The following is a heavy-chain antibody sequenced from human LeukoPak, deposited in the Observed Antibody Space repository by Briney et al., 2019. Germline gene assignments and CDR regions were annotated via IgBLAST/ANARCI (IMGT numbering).Heavy chain of an antibody. CDR3: AKGSDYDPPYYYYYMDV. CDR2: ISGGGGST. CDR1: GFTFNNYG. D-gene: IGHD5-12*01. J-gene: IGHJ6*03. Sequence: GGTLRLSCAASGFTFNNYGMNWVRQAPGKGLEWVSGISGGGGSTYYADSVKGRFTISRDNSKNTLYLQMNSLRAEDTAVYYCAKGSDYDPPYYYYYMDVWGKGTTVTISS. V-gene: IGHV3-23*01.